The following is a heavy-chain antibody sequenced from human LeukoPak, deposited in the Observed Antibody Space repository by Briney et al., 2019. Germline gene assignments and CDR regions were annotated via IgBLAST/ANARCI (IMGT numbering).Heavy chain of an antibody. CDR2: IYSGGST. D-gene: IGHD6-6*01. V-gene: IGHV3-53*01. CDR1: GFTVSSNY. Sequence: GGSLRLSCAASGFTVSSNYMSWVRQAPGKGLEWVSVIYSGGSTYYADSVKGRFTISRENAKNSLYLQMNSLRAGDTAVYYCARGSSSSSFSDFDYWGQGTLVTVSS. J-gene: IGHJ4*02. CDR3: ARGSSSSSFSDFDY.